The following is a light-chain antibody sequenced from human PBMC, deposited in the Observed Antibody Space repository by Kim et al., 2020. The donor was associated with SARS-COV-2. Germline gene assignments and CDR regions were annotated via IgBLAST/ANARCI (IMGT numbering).Light chain of an antibody. CDR2: GRN. Sequence: SSELTQDPAMSVALGQTVRITCQGDTLRLHFASWYQQKPGQAPILIMYGRNVRPSGIADRFSGSRSGNTASFTITGAQAEDEADYYCNSRVINGHHCVF. V-gene: IGLV3-19*01. CDR3: NSRVINGHHCV. CDR1: TLRLHF. J-gene: IGLJ3*02.